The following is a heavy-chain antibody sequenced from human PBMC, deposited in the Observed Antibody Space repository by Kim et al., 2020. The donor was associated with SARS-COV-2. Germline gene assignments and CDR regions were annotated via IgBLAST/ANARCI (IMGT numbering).Heavy chain of an antibody. CDR3: ARATAPASYMDV. J-gene: IGHJ6*03. Sequence: NYNPSLKSRVTISVDTSKNQFSLKLSSVTAADTAVYYCARATAPASYMDVWGKGTTVTVSS. V-gene: IGHV4-34*01. D-gene: IGHD2-21*02.